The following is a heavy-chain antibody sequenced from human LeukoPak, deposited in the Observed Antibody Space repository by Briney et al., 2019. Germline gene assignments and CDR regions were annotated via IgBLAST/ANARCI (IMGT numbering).Heavy chain of an antibody. D-gene: IGHD3-10*01. CDR2: IYYSGST. Sequence: PSETLSLTCVVSGDSISSGGYSWSWIRQPPGKGLEWIGYIYYSGSTNYNPSLKSRVTISVDTSKNQFSLKLSSVTAADTAVYYCARDFGRVPFGELNYWGQGTLVTVSS. CDR1: GDSISSGGYS. CDR3: ARDFGRVPFGELNY. J-gene: IGHJ4*02. V-gene: IGHV4-61*08.